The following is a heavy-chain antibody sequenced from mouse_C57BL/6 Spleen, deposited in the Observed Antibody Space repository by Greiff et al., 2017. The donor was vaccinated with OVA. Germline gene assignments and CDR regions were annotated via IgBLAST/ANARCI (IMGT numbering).Heavy chain of an antibody. CDR1: GFTFSSYG. D-gene: IGHD1-1*01. CDR2: ISSGGSYT. CDR3: ARSTVVAIYWYFDV. Sequence: EVQLVESGGDLVKPGGSLKLSCAASGFTFSSYGMSWVRQTPDKRLEWVATISSGGSYTYYPDSVKGRFTISRDNAKNTLYLQMSSLKSEDTAMYYCARSTVVAIYWYFDVWGTGTTVTVSS. J-gene: IGHJ1*03. V-gene: IGHV5-6*01.